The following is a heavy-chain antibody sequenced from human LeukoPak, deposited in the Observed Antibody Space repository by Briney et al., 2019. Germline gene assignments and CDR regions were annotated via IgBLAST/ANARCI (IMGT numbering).Heavy chain of an antibody. Sequence: PGGSLRLSCAASGFSLGDYWMNWVRQAPGKGLEWLATIKQDGSETHYVDSVKGRLSISRDNAKNSLYLQINSLRAEDTAVYYCARGGGWDQLLFHYWGQGTLVTVSS. CDR2: IKQDGSET. CDR1: GFSLGDYW. D-gene: IGHD2-2*01. V-gene: IGHV3-7*01. J-gene: IGHJ4*02. CDR3: ARGGGWDQLLFHY.